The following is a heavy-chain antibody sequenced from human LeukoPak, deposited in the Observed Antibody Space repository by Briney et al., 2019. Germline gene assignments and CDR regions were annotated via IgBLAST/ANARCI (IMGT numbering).Heavy chain of an antibody. CDR1: GGSISSSSYY. J-gene: IGHJ5*02. CDR3: ARDNWNLYRWFDP. D-gene: IGHD1-20*01. CDR2: IYYSGST. V-gene: IGHV4-39*07. Sequence: SETLSLTCTVSGGSISSSSYYWGWIRQPPGKGLEWIGSIYYSGSTYYNPSLKSRVTISVDTSKNQFSLKLSSVTAADTAVYYCARDNWNLYRWFDPWGQGTLVTVSS.